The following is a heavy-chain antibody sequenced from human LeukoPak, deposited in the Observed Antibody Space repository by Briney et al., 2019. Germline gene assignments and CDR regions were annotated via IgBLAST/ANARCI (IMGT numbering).Heavy chain of an antibody. Sequence: SQTLSLTCVLSGDIVSSNSAAWSWIRQSPSRGLEWLGRTYYRSKWYNDYAVSVKSRITINPDTSKNQFFLQLNSVTPEDTAVYYCARETSHFDYWGQGTLVTVSS. CDR2: TYYRSKWYN. CDR1: GDIVSSNSAA. V-gene: IGHV6-1*01. J-gene: IGHJ4*02. CDR3: ARETSHFDY.